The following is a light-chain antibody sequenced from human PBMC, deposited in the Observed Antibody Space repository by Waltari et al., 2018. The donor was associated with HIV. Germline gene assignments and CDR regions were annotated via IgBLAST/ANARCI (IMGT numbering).Light chain of an antibody. CDR2: GHK. J-gene: IGLJ2*01. CDR3: QSYDRSLSAVV. V-gene: IGLV1-40*01. CDR1: NSNIGANFD. Sequence: QPVLTQPPSVSGAPGQRVTISCTGNNSNIGANFDVHWYPQVPGSAPKLLIYGHKLRPSGVPDRLSGSKSGTSASLAVSGLQAEDEGDYYCQSYDRSLSAVVFGGGTKLTVL.